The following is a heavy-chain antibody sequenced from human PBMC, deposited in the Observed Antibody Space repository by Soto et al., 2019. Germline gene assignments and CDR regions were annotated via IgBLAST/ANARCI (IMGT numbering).Heavy chain of an antibody. CDR3: TRPSYSDSSGYFDY. CDR2: IYPCDSDT. D-gene: IGHD3-22*01. J-gene: IGHJ4*02. CDR1: GYSFTSYW. V-gene: IGHV5-51*01. Sequence: GESLKISCKRSGYSFTSYWIAWVRQMPGKGLEWMGIIYPCDSDTRYSPSFQGQVTISADKSISTAYLQWSSLKASDTAMYYCTRPSYSDSSGYFDYWGQGALLTVSS.